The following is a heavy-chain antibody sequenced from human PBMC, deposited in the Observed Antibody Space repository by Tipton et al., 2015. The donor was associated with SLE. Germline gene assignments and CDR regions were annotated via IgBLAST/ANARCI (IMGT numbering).Heavy chain of an antibody. CDR3: ARDPGGSYLDN. D-gene: IGHD1-26*01. CDR1: GGSISSDY. Sequence: TLSLTCTVSGGSISSDYWSWIRQPPGRGLEWIGYISYSGSPNYNPSLKSRVTISVDTSKNQFSLKLSSVTAADTAVYYCARDPGGSYLDNWGQGTLVTVSS. J-gene: IGHJ4*02. CDR2: ISYSGSP. V-gene: IGHV4-59*01.